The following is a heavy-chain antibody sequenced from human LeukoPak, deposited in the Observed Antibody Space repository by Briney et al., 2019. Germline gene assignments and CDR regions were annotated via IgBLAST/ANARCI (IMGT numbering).Heavy chain of an antibody. V-gene: IGHV3-23*01. Sequence: GGSLRLSCAASGFSFSTYAMNWVRQAPGKRLEWVSGISDSGSSTYYADSVKGRFTISRDNSKNTLYLQMNSLRAEDSAVYYCAKDYAVGSIDYWGQGTLVTVSS. CDR3: AKDYAVGSIDY. D-gene: IGHD3-16*01. J-gene: IGHJ4*02. CDR2: ISDSGSST. CDR1: GFSFSTYA.